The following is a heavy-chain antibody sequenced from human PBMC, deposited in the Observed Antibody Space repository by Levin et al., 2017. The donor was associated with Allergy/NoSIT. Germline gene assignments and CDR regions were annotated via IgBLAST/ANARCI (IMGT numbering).Heavy chain of an antibody. V-gene: IGHV3-23*01. Sequence: SGGRQAQGKGLEWVSSISNSGDTTAHADPVKGRFTVSRDNSRNTLFLQMNSLRAEDTAVYYCTKRFSTRGGASDVWGQGTMVTVSS. J-gene: IGHJ3*01. CDR2: ISNSGDTT. D-gene: IGHD2/OR15-2a*01. CDR3: TKRFSTRGGASDV.